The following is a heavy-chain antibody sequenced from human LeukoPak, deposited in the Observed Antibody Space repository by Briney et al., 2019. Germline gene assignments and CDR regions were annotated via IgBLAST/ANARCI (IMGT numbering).Heavy chain of an antibody. J-gene: IGHJ6*02. CDR1: GFTFSTYG. D-gene: IGHD2-8*01. CDR2: ISYDGSNK. V-gene: IGHV3-30*03. Sequence: GGSLRLSCAASGFTFSTYGMHWVRQAPGKGLEWVAIISYDGSNKYYADSVKGRFTISRDNSKNTLYLQMNSLRAEDTAVYYCARDRVSMDDDYYYGMDVWGQGTTVTVSS. CDR3: ARDRVSMDDDYYYGMDV.